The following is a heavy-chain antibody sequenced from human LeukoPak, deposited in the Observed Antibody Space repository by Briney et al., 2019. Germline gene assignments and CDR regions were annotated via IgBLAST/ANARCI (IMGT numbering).Heavy chain of an antibody. Sequence: GGSLRLSCTASPDTFSLYGFHWVRQAPGKGLEWVAFISGDASAEEYVDAVKGRFTISRDNAQNVLYLQMNGLRGDDAAVYYCLRGDSRDFWGQGTLVTVSS. D-gene: IGHD3-22*01. V-gene: IGHV3-30*07. CDR2: ISGDASAE. J-gene: IGHJ4*02. CDR1: PDTFSLYG. CDR3: LRGDSRDF.